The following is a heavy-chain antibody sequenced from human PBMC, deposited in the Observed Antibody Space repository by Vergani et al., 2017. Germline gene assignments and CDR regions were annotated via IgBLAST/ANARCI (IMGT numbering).Heavy chain of an antibody. J-gene: IGHJ4*02. D-gene: IGHD6-19*01. CDR2: IYPGDSDT. CDR1: GYSFTSYW. V-gene: IGHV5-51*01. CDR3: AKDSSGWYGPTQGEYYFDY. Sequence: EVQLVQSGAEVKKPGESLKISCKGSGYSFTSYWIGWVRQMPGKGLEWMGIIYPGDSDTRYSPSFQGQVTISADKSISTAYLQWSSLKASDTAMYYCAKDSSGWYGPTQGEYYFDYWGQGTLVTVSS.